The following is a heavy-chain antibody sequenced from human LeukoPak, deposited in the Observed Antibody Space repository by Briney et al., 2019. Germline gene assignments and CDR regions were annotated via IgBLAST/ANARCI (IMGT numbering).Heavy chain of an antibody. D-gene: IGHD1-7*01. CDR3: ARHIRVGGNYHFDY. Sequence: SALLLPSTASSGAFISSTYWCGRRRPPGRGGERSEYIFYTGSSMYNPSLKRRVTISIDTSENQISLRMTTVTAANTAVYYCARHIRVGGNYHFDYWDQGTPVTVSS. V-gene: IGHV4-59*08. CDR2: IFYTGSS. J-gene: IGHJ4*02. CDR1: GAFISSTY.